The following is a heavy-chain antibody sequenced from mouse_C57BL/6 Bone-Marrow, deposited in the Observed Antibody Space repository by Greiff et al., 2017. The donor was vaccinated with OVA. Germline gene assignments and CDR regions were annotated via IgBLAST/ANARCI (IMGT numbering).Heavy chain of an antibody. CDR3: ARNSNGPWFAY. CDR2: IRNKANGYTT. V-gene: IGHV7-3*01. D-gene: IGHD1-2*01. Sequence: DVMLVESGGGLVQPGGSLSLSCAASGFTFTDYYMSWVRQPPGKALEWMGFIRNKANGYTTEYSVSVKGRFTISRDNSQSILYLQMNALGAEDSATYYCARNSNGPWFAYWGQGTLVTVSA. CDR1: GFTFTDYY. J-gene: IGHJ3*01.